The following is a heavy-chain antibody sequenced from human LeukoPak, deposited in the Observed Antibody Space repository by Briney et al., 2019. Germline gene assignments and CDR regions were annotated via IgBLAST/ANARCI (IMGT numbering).Heavy chain of an antibody. CDR2: ISGSTGST. CDR1: GFTFSGYA. CDR3: AKQKGVSWYSEEDY. V-gene: IGHV3-23*01. Sequence: GGSLRLSCAASGFTFSGYARSWVRQAPGKGLEWVSGISGSTGSTYYVDSVKGRFTISRDNYKNTLYLQMNNLRAEGTAVYYCAKQKGVSWYSEEDYWGQGTLVTVSS. D-gene: IGHD2-15*01. J-gene: IGHJ4*02.